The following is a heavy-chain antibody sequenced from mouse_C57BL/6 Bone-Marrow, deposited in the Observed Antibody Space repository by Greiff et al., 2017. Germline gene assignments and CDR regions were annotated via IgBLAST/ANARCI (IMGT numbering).Heavy chain of an antibody. Sequence: VQLQQSGPVLVKPGASVKMSCKASGYTFTDYYMNWVQQSHGTSLEWIGVINPYYGGTSTNQKFKGKATLTVDKSSSTAYMELNSLTTEDSAVYYCARVERYYYAMDYWGQGTSVTVSS. CDR3: ARVERYYYAMDY. D-gene: IGHD1-1*01. V-gene: IGHV1-19*01. CDR2: INPYYGGT. J-gene: IGHJ4*01. CDR1: GYTFTDYY.